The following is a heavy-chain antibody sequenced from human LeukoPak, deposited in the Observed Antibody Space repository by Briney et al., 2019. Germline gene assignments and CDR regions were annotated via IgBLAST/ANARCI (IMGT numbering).Heavy chain of an antibody. CDR1: GGTFSSYA. V-gene: IGHV1-69*05. J-gene: IGHJ3*02. CDR2: IIPIFGTA. Sequence: SVKVSCKASGGTFSSYAISWVRQAPGQGLEWMGRIIPIFGTANYAQKFQGRVTITTDESTSTAYMELSSLRSEDTAVYYCARHLYGPRWWFGEPRAFDIWGQGTMVTVSS. CDR3: ARHLYGPRWWFGEPRAFDI. D-gene: IGHD3-10*01.